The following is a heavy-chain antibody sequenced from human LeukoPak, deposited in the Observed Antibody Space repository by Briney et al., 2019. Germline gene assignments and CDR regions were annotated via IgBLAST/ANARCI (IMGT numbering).Heavy chain of an antibody. J-gene: IGHJ5*02. V-gene: IGHV3-66*02. D-gene: IGHD3-22*01. CDR3: ARVVYYDSSGYSGSFNSANWFDP. Sequence: GGSLRLSCAASGFKFCDYWMMWLRQAPGKGLEWVSVIYSGGSTYYADSVEGRFTISRDNSKNTVSLQMNSLRAEDTAVYYCARVVYYDSSGYSGSFNSANWFDPWGQGTLVTVSS. CDR1: GFKFCDYW. CDR2: IYSGGST.